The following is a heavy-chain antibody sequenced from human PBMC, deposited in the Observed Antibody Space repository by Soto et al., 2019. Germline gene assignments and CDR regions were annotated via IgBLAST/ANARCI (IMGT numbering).Heavy chain of an antibody. CDR2: ITSTSSII. V-gene: IGHV3-48*02. D-gene: IGHD3-22*01. Sequence: GGSLRLSCAGSGFTFSTYSMNWVRQTPGKGLEYISYITSTSSIIYYADSVKGRFTISRDNAKSSLYLQMNSLRDDDTAVYYCAINDYDSSGFYFLAHRGQGTLVPGSS. CDR3: AINDYDSSGFYFLAH. J-gene: IGHJ4*02. CDR1: GFTFSTYS.